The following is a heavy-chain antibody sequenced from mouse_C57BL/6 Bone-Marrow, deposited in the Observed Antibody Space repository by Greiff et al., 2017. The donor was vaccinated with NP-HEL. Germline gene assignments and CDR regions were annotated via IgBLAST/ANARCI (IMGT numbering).Heavy chain of an antibody. CDR2: IRSKSNNYAT. CDR3: GRQGKLFAY. Sequence: EVKLLESGGGLVQPKGSLKLSCAASGFSFNTYAMNWVRQAPGKGLEWVARIRSKSNNYATYYADSVKDRFTISRDDSESMLYLQMNNLKTEDTAMDYCGRQGKLFAYWGQGTLVTVSA. J-gene: IGHJ3*01. CDR1: GFSFNTYA. V-gene: IGHV10-1*01.